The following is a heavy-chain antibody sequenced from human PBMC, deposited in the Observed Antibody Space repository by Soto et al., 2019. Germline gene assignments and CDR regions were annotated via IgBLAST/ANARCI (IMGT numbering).Heavy chain of an antibody. CDR2: ISYDGSNK. J-gene: IGHJ4*02. CDR3: ARIAMTTVTTGYFDY. V-gene: IGHV3-30-3*01. CDR1: GFTFSSYA. Sequence: QVQLVESGGGVVQPGRSLRLSCAASGFTFSSYAMHWVRQAPGKGLEWVAVISYDGSNKYYADSVKGRFTISRDNSKNTMYLQMNSLRAEDTAVYYCARIAMTTVTTGYFDYWGQGTLVTVSS. D-gene: IGHD4-17*01.